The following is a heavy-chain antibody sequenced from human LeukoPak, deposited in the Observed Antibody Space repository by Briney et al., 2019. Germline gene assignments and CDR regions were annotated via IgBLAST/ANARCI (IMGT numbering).Heavy chain of an antibody. V-gene: IGHV3-7*01. CDR1: GFTLRHYW. D-gene: IGHD5-12*01. CDR2: IEKDGSAT. CDR3: ARNVDIVAAITLGSLYYFDY. Sequence: GGSLRLSCTASGFTLRHYWVTWVRQAPGKGLEWVAKIEKDGSATYYVDSMKGRFTISRDNAKNSLYLQMNSLRAEDTAVYYCARNVDIVAAITLGSLYYFDYWGQGTLVTVSS. J-gene: IGHJ4*02.